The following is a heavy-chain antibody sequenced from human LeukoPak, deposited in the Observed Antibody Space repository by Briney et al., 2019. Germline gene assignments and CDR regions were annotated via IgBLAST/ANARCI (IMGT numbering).Heavy chain of an antibody. CDR3: AKAPVTTCRGAYCYPFDY. V-gene: IGHV3-23*01. CDR2: ISDSGNT. Sequence: PGGSLRLSCAASGFTLSSYAMSWVRQAPGKGLEWVSAISDSGNTYHADSVKGRFTISRDSSKNTLFLQMNRLRPEDAAVYYCAKAPVTTCRGAYCYPFDYWGQGTLVTVSP. CDR1: GFTLSSYA. J-gene: IGHJ4*02. D-gene: IGHD2-21*01.